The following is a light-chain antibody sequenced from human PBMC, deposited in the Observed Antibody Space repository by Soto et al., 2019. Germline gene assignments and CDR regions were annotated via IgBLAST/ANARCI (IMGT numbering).Light chain of an antibody. V-gene: IGKV1-5*03. CDR2: KAS. CDR3: QQYNTYST. CDR1: QSISSW. Sequence: DIQMTQSPSSLSASVGDRVTITCRASQSISSWLAWYQKKPGKAPKLLIYKASSLESGVPSRFSGSGSGTEFTLTISSLQPDDFAPYYCQQYNTYSTFGQGTKVEIK. J-gene: IGKJ1*01.